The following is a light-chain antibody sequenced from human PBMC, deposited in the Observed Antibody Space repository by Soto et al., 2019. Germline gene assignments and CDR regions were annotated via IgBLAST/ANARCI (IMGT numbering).Light chain of an antibody. J-gene: IGKJ4*01. CDR3: QQYGSSPPELT. CDR1: QSVSSSY. CDR2: GAS. Sequence: EIVLTQSPGTLSLSPGERATLSCRASQSVSSSYLAWYQQKPGQAPRLLIYGASSRATGIPDRFSGSGSGTDFTVTISRLGAEDFAVYYCQQYGSSPPELTFGGGTKVEIK. V-gene: IGKV3-20*01.